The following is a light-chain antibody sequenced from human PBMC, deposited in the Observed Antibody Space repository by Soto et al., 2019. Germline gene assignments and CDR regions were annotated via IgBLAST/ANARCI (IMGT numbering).Light chain of an antibody. CDR2: AAS. CDR1: QGIRTY. CDR3: QQYNSFPPWT. V-gene: IGKV1-16*01. Sequence: DIQMTQSPSSLSAYVGDRVTITCRASQGIRTYLAWFQQKPGKAPKSLIYAASNLQSGVPSRFSGIGSGTDFSRTISSLRPEDAATYYCQQYNSFPPWTFGQGTTVEI. J-gene: IGKJ1*01.